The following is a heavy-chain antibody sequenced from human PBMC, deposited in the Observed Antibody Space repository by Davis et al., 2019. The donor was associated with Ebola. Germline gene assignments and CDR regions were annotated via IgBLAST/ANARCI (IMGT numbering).Heavy chain of an antibody. CDR1: GSTFNSYA. J-gene: IGHJ6*02. V-gene: IGHV3-23*01. D-gene: IGHD4-17*01. CDR2: ISGSGGSS. CDR3: AKGSLYGSRSITAGMDV. Sequence: GESLKISCAASGSTFNSYAMTWVRQAPGKGLEWVSGISGSGGSSYYADSVKGRFTFSRDNSKNTLYLQMNSLRAEDTAVYYCAKGSLYGSRSITAGMDVWGQGTTVTVSS.